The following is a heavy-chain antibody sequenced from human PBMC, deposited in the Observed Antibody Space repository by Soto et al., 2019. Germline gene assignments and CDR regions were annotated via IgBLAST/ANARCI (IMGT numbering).Heavy chain of an antibody. CDR2: IDPSDSYT. CDR1: GYSFTSYW. V-gene: IGHV5-10-1*01. J-gene: IGHJ6*02. CDR3: AINIPLYCSSTSCANYGMDV. Sequence: GECLKISCKGSGYSFTSYWISWVRQMPGKGLEWMGRIDPSDSYTNYSPSFQGHVTISADKSISTAYLQWSSLKASDTAMYYCAINIPLYCSSTSCANYGMDVWGQGTTVTVSS. D-gene: IGHD2-2*01.